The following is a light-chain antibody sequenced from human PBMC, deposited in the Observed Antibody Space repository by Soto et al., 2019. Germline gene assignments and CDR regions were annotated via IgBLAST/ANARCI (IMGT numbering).Light chain of an antibody. J-gene: IGLJ3*02. CDR3: CSYVGSSILM. CDR1: SSDVGLYNL. V-gene: IGLV2-23*02. CDR2: EVN. Sequence: QSALTQPASMSGSPGQSITISCTGTSSDVGLYNLVSWYQHLPGKAPKLIIYEVNERPSGISDRFSGSKSGNTASLTISGLRDEDEADYYCCSYVGSSILMFGGGTKLPS.